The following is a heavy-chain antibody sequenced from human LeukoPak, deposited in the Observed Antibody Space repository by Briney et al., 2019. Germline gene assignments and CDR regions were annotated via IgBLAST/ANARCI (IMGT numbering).Heavy chain of an antibody. V-gene: IGHV4-39*01. D-gene: IGHD6-13*01. CDR2: IYYSGST. CDR3: ARQAYSSTWYIDY. Sequence: SETLSLTCTVSGGSISSSSYYWGWIRQPPGKGLEWIGSIYYSGSTYYNPSLKSRVTISVDTSKNRFSLKLSSVTAADTALYYCARQAYSSTWYIDYWGQGTLVTVS. J-gene: IGHJ4*02. CDR1: GGSISSSSYY.